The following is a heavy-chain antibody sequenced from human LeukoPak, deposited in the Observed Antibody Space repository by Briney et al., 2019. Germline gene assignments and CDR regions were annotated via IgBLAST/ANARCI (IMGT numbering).Heavy chain of an antibody. V-gene: IGHV3-66*02. J-gene: IGHJ4*02. D-gene: IGHD3-22*01. CDR1: GLTVSRNY. Sequence: GGSLTLSCAASGLTVSRNYMSWVRQAPGKGVEWVSVIYSGGSTYYADSVKRRFTSYRDNSKNTLSLQIDSQRAEHTAVYYCAKTYYYDSSGYYWSYYFDYWGQGTLVSVSS. CDR3: AKTYYYDSSGYYWSYYFDY. CDR2: IYSGGST.